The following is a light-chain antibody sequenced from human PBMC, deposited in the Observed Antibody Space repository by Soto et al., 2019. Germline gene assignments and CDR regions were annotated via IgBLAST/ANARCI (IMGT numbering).Light chain of an antibody. CDR1: QSVNIH. CDR2: GAS. J-gene: IGKJ1*01. CDR3: QRYNKWPRT. V-gene: IGKV3D-15*01. Sequence: EIVMTQSPATLSVSPGERATLSCRASQSVNIHLAWYQQKPGQAPRLLIYGASARATGIPAKFSGSGSGTEFTLTISSLQSEDFAVYYCQRYNKWPRTFGQGTKVDIK.